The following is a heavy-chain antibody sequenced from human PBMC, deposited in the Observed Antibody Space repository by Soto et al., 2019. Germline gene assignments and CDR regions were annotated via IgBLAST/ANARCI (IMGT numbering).Heavy chain of an antibody. CDR2: ISYDGSNK. J-gene: IGHJ6*02. V-gene: IGHV3-30*18. Sequence: QVQLVESGGGVVQPGRSLRLSCAASGFTFSSYGMHWVRQAPGKGLEGVAVISYDGSNKYYADSVKGRFTISRDNSKNTLYLQMNSLRAEDTAVYYCAKEDSNYYYYYGMDVWGQGTTVTVSS. D-gene: IGHD4-4*01. CDR1: GFTFSSYG. CDR3: AKEDSNYYYYYGMDV.